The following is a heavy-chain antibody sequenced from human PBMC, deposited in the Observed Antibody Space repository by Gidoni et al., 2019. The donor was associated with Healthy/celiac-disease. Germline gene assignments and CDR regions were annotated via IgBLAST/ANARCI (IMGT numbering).Heavy chain of an antibody. J-gene: IGHJ6*02. CDR1: GGSISSGGYS. CDR2: IYHSGST. V-gene: IGHV4-30-2*01. D-gene: IGHD3-22*01. Sequence: QLQLQESGSGLVKPSQTLSLTCAVSGGSISSGGYSWSWIRQPPGKGLEWIGYIYHSGSTYYNPSLKSRVTISVDRSKNQFSLKLSSVTAADTAVCYCARDSTYYYDSSGYYTGSRYYGMDVWGQGTTVTVSS. CDR3: ARDSTYYYDSSGYYTGSRYYGMDV.